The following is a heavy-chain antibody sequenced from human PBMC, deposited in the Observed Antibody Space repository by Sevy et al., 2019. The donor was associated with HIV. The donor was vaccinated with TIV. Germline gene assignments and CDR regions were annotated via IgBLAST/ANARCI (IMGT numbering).Heavy chain of an antibody. J-gene: IGHJ4*02. CDR1: GFTFSSYA. Sequence: GGSLRLSCAASGFTFSSYAMSWVRQAPGKGLEWASAISGSGGSTYYADSVKGRFTISRDNSKNTLYLQMNSLRAEDTAVYYCANAPNGYYGSGREGYYFDYWGQGTLVTVSS. D-gene: IGHD3-10*01. V-gene: IGHV3-23*01. CDR3: ANAPNGYYGSGREGYYFDY. CDR2: ISGSGGST.